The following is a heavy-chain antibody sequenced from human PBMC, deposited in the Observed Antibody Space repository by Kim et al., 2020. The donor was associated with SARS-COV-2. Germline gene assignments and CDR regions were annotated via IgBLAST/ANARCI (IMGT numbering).Heavy chain of an antibody. CDR3: AREGYYYDSSGYLDY. CDR1: GFTFSSYS. V-gene: IGHV3-48*04. J-gene: IGHJ4*02. D-gene: IGHD3-22*01. Sequence: GGSLRLSCAASGFTFSSYSMNWVRQAPGKGLEWVSYISSSSSTIYYADSVKGRFTISRDNAKNSLYLQMNSLRAEDTAVYYCAREGYYYDSSGYLDYWGQGTLVTVSS. CDR2: ISSSSSTI.